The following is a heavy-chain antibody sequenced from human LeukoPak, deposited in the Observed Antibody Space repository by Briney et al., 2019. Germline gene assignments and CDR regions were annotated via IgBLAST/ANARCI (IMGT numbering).Heavy chain of an antibody. CDR2: INGNGDKT. CDR1: GFTFSGFS. J-gene: IGHJ5*02. CDR3: ARIGMENFYDL. Sequence: PGGSLRLSCAASGFTFSGFSMHWIRQAPGRGLEYVSAINGNGDKTFYTDSVRGRFTIFRDNSKNTLFLQMGSLRGEDTAWYFCARIGMENFYDLWGQGTLVTVSS. V-gene: IGHV3-64*02. D-gene: IGHD2/OR15-2a*01.